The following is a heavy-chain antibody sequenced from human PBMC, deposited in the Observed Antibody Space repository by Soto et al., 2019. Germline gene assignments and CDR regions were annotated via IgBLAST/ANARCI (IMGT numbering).Heavy chain of an antibody. CDR3: ARDVGTALVGSSYGMDV. CDR2: INQDGSKK. Sequence: EEQLVESGGGLVQPGGSLRLSCAASSFTFSNFWMTWVRRAPGKGLEWVANINQDGSKKYYVDSVEGRFSISRDNAKNSLYLQMYGLRAEDTGVYYCARDVGTALVGSSYGMDVWGQGTTVTVSS. V-gene: IGHV3-7*01. J-gene: IGHJ6*02. D-gene: IGHD6-13*01. CDR1: SFTFSNFW.